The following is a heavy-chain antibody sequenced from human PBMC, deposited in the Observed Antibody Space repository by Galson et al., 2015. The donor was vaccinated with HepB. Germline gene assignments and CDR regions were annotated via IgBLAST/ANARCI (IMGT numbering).Heavy chain of an antibody. J-gene: IGHJ6*02. CDR3: ARDGIVGVAPERDGLDV. CDR2: ISGYNDNT. D-gene: IGHD2-2*01. Sequence: SVKVSCKASGYDFSTYGISWVRQAPGKGLEWLGWISGYNDNTHYAQKLRGRVTMTTDKSTSTAYLEVRSLIADDTAVYYCARDGIVGVAPERDGLDVWGQGTTVTVSS. CDR1: GYDFSTYG. V-gene: IGHV1-18*01.